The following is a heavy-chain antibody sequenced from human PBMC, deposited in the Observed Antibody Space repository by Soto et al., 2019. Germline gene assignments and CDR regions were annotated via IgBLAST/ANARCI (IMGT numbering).Heavy chain of an antibody. J-gene: IGHJ4*02. Sequence: LLKLSRKVVGYTISVYLGDWLRLATGKGLEWMGGFDPEDGETIYAQKFQGRVTMTEDTSTDTAYMELSSLRSEDTAVYYCATEIGSGSLPGFDYWGQGTLVTVSS. V-gene: IGHV1-24*01. CDR1: GYTISVYL. CDR3: ATEIGSGSLPGFDY. D-gene: IGHD1-26*01. CDR2: FDPEDGET.